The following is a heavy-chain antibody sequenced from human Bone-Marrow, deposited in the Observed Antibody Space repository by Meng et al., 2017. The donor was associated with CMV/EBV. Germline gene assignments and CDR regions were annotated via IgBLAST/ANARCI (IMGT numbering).Heavy chain of an antibody. CDR1: GFTFSDYY. V-gene: IGHV3-11*01. Sequence: GESLKISCAASGFTFSDYYMSWIRQAPGKGLEWVSYISSSGSTIYYADSVKGRFTISRDNAKNSLYLQMNSLRAEDTAVYYCASPIVVVPAALAGAYGMDVWGQGTTVTGSS. J-gene: IGHJ6*02. CDR3: ASPIVVVPAALAGAYGMDV. D-gene: IGHD2-2*01. CDR2: ISSSGSTI.